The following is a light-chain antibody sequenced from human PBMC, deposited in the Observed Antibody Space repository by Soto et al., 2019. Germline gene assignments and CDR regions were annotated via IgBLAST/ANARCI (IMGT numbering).Light chain of an antibody. Sequence: QAVVTQPPSASGTPGQRVTISCSGSSSNIGANKFVNWYQQLPGTAPDILIYNDNQRPAGVPDRFSGSKSVTSAYLAISGLQSEDEAYYYCVAWDDSLNGFVFGTGTKLTVL. CDR2: NDN. V-gene: IGLV1-44*01. J-gene: IGLJ1*01. CDR1: SSNIGANKF. CDR3: VAWDDSLNGFV.